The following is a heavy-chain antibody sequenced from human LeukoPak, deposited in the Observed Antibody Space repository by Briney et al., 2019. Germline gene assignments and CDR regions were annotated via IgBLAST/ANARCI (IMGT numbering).Heavy chain of an antibody. J-gene: IGHJ4*02. CDR3: ATGIDILTGYCDY. Sequence: AASVKVSCKVPGYTLTELSMHWVRQAPGKGLEWMGGFDPEDGETIYAQKFQGRVTMTEDTSTDTAYMELSSLRSEDTAVYYCATGIDILTGYCDYWGQGTLVTVSS. CDR1: GYTLTELS. CDR2: FDPEDGET. V-gene: IGHV1-24*01. D-gene: IGHD3-9*01.